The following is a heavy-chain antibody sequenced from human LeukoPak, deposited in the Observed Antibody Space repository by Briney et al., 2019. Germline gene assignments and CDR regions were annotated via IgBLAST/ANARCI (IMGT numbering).Heavy chain of an antibody. D-gene: IGHD5-24*01. J-gene: IGHJ4*02. V-gene: IGHV1-8*01. CDR2: MNPNSGNT. CDR1: GYTFTSYD. CDR3: AVRDGYLRGSDY. Sequence: GASVKVSCRASGYTFTSYDINWVRQATGQGLEWMGWMNPNSGNTGYAQKFQGRVTMTRNTSISTAYMELSSLRSEDTAVYYCAVRDGYLRGSDYWGQGTLVTVSS.